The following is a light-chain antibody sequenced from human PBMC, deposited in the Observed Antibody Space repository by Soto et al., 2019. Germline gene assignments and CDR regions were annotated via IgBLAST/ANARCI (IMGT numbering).Light chain of an antibody. CDR3: QQYNTWLWT. J-gene: IGKJ1*01. V-gene: IGKV3-15*01. CDR2: GAS. Sequence: EVVMTQSPATLSVSPGERVTLSCRASQSINDPLAWYQQKPGKAPRRLIHGASTRATGITARFSGSGFGTEFILTINSLQSEHFAVYYCQQYNTWLWTFCQVTKVE. CDR1: QSINDP.